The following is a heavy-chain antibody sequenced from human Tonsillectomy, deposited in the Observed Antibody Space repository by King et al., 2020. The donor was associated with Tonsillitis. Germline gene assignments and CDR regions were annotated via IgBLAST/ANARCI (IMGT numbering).Heavy chain of an antibody. CDR1: GFTFSDAW. CDR2: IKTKAQGGAI. J-gene: IGHJ4*02. D-gene: IGHD2-2*01. V-gene: IGHV3-15*01. CDR3: TRRSSL. Sequence: VQLVESGGGLVKPGESLRLSCETSGFTFSDAWMSWVRQPPGKGLEWVGRIKTKAQGGAIDYAVPVKGRFTISRDDSKNTLYLQMNNLQPDDTAVYYCTRRSSLGGQGTLVTVSS.